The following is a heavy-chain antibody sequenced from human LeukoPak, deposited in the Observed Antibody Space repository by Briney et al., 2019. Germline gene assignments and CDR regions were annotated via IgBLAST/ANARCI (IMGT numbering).Heavy chain of an antibody. Sequence: SGGSLRLSCAASGFTFSSYWMHWVRHAPGKGLVWVSRINSDGSSTSYADSVKGRFTISRDNAKNTLYLQMNSLRAEDTAVYYCAKADYGDYVWRYYYYGMDVWGQGTTVTVSS. CDR2: INSDGSST. J-gene: IGHJ6*02. CDR3: AKADYGDYVWRYYYYGMDV. CDR1: GFTFSSYW. D-gene: IGHD4-17*01. V-gene: IGHV3-74*01.